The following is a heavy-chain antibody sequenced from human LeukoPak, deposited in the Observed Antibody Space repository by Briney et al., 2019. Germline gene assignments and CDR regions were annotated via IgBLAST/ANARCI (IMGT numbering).Heavy chain of an antibody. J-gene: IGHJ3*02. Sequence: SQTLSLTCTVSGGSISSGDYYWSWIRQPPGKGLEWIGYIYYSGSTYYNPSLKSRVTISVDTSKNQFSLKLSSVTAADTAVYYCARAGVGYCSSTSCYRSDDAFDIWGQGTMVTVSS. CDR2: IYYSGST. CDR3: ARAGVGYCSSTSCYRSDDAFDI. D-gene: IGHD2-2*01. CDR1: GGSISSGDYY. V-gene: IGHV4-30-4*08.